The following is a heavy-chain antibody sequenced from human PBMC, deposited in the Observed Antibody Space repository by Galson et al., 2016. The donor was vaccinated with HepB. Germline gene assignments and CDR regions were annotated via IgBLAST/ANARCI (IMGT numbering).Heavy chain of an antibody. CDR1: GASITNDKFF. V-gene: IGHV4-39*02. D-gene: IGHD1-26*01. CDR2: ISYSGLT. CDR3: ARLTWEVLGWFDT. J-gene: IGHJ5*01. Sequence: SETLSLTCTVSGASITNDKFFWGWLRQPPGKGLEWIGSISYSGLTNYNPSLQTRVTISVDTSKDHFSLELNSVTAADTAIYFCARLTWEVLGWFDTWGHRTLVTVSS.